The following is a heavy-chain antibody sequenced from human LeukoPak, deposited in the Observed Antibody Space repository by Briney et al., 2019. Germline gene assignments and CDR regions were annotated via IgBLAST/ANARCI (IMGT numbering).Heavy chain of an antibody. V-gene: IGHV3-23*01. J-gene: IGHJ2*01. CDR1: GFTFGSYA. CDR3: AKHMVFSQWYFDL. D-gene: IGHD2-8*01. CDR2: ISGHGGNT. Sequence: GGSLRLSCAASGFTFGSYAMTWVRQAPGKGLEWVSTISGHGGNTYYADSVKGRFTISRGNSKNTLYLQMNSLRADDTAVYSCAKHMVFSQWYFDLWGRGTLVTVSS.